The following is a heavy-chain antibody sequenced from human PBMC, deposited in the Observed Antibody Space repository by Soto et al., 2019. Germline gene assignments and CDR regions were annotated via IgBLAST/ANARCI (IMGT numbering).Heavy chain of an antibody. Sequence: QVQLVQSGAEVKKPGASVKVSCKTSGYTFTRYGISWVRQAPGQGLEWMRWISAYNGNTNYAQKLQGRVTMTTDTSTSTANMELMSQRSVGTAVYVCARCKDIVLVTVVWGQRTLVTVPS. CDR2: ISAYNGNT. CDR3: ARCKDIVLVTVV. D-gene: IGHD2-2*01. V-gene: IGHV1-18*01. J-gene: IGHJ4*02. CDR1: GYTFTRYG.